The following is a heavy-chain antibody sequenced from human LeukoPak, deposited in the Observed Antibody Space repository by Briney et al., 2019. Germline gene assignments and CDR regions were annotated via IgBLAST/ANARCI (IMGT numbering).Heavy chain of an antibody. D-gene: IGHD3-9*01. J-gene: IGHJ4*02. CDR2: INRGGVA. Sequence: TGGSLRLSCAASGFTLSDHYMDWVRQAPGKGLEWVSVINRGGVAYYADSVKGRFTVSRDNSKNTLYLQMNSLRAEDTAVYYCAGALQFFDWLNWGRGTLVTVSS. V-gene: IGHV3-53*01. CDR3: AGALQFFDWLN. CDR1: GFTLSDHY.